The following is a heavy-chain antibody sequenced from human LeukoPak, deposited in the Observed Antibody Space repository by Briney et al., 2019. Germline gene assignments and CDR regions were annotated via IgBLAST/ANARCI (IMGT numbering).Heavy chain of an antibody. Sequence: GGSLRLSCAASGFTFSSHGMNWVRQAPGKGLEWVSGISPSGGITYYTDSVKGRFTISRDNSKNTQSLQMNNLRADDTALYYCAKVRSGYYNDAFDMWGQGTMVTVSS. CDR1: GFTFSSHG. D-gene: IGHD3-22*01. CDR3: AKVRSGYYNDAFDM. V-gene: IGHV3-23*01. CDR2: ISPSGGIT. J-gene: IGHJ3*02.